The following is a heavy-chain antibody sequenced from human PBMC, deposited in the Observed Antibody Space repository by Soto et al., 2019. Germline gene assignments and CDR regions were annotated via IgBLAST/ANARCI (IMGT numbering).Heavy chain of an antibody. CDR2: INPSGGST. CDR1: GYTFTSYY. J-gene: IGHJ6*02. D-gene: IGHD3-3*01. CDR3: ARDLREGTIFGNYYYGMDV. Sequence: ASVKVSCKASGYTFTSYYMHWVRQALGQGLEWMGIINPSGGSTSYAQKFQGRVTMTRDTSTSTVYMELSSLRSEDTAVYYCARDLREGTIFGNYYYGMDVWGQGTTVTVSS. V-gene: IGHV1-46*01.